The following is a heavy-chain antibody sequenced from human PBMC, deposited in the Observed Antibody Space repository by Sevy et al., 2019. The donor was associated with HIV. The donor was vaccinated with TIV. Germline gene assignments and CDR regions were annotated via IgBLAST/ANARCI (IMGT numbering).Heavy chain of an antibody. V-gene: IGHV4-4*07. J-gene: IGHJ4*02. Sequence: SETLSLTCTVSGGSISSYYWSWIRQPAGKGLEWIGRIYTSGSTNYNPSLKSRVTMSVDTSKNQFSLKPSSVTAADTAVYYCARDGYSSSWYGGQFDYWGQGTLVTVSS. CDR3: ARDGYSSSWYGGQFDY. CDR1: GGSISSYY. D-gene: IGHD6-13*01. CDR2: IYTSGST.